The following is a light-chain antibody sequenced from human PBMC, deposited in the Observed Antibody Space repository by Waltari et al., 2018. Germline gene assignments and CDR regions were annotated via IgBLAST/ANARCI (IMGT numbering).Light chain of an antibody. J-gene: IGLJ3*02. CDR3: GTWDTNLRAV. CDR1: SSNIGNYF. CDR2: DNN. Sequence: QSVLTQPPSVSAAAGQKVTISCSGGSSNIGNYFVSWYQQFPGAAPKLLIYDNNKLPSGIPDRFSGSKSGTSATLDITGLQTGDEADYYCGTWDTNLRAVFGGGTTLTVL. V-gene: IGLV1-51*01.